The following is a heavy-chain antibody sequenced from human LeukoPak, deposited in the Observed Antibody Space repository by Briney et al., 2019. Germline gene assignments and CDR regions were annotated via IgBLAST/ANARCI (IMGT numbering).Heavy chain of an antibody. CDR3: VRVDGSSLSRARFDY. CDR2: ISGDGTFI. Sequence: GGSLRLSCAASRFTYTTYAVNWVRQAPGKGLEWVSAISGDGTFIYYVESVKGRFTISRDNSKSTVYLQMNSLRAEDTAIYYCVRVDGSSLSRARFDYWGPGTLVTVSS. D-gene: IGHD6-6*01. V-gene: IGHV3-23*01. J-gene: IGHJ4*02. CDR1: RFTYTTYA.